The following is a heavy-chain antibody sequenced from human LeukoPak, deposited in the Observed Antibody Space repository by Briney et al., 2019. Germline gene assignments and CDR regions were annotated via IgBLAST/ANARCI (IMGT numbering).Heavy chain of an antibody. D-gene: IGHD3-16*02. V-gene: IGHV1-2*02. CDR3: ARVIMITFGGVIVDAFDI. Sequence: ASVKVSCKASGYTFTGYYMHWVRQAPGQGLEWMGWINPNSGGTNYAQKFQGRVTMTRDTSISTAYMELSRLRSDDTAVYYRARVIMITFGGVIVDAFDIWGQGTMVTVSS. J-gene: IGHJ3*02. CDR2: INPNSGGT. CDR1: GYTFTGYY.